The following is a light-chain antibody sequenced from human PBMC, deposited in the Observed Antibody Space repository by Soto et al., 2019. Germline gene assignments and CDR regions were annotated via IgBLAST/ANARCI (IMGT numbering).Light chain of an antibody. CDR3: AAWDDSLNGPV. J-gene: IGLJ3*02. CDR1: SSNIGRNI. V-gene: IGLV1-44*01. Sequence: QSVLTQPPATSGTPGQRVTISCSGSSSNIGRNIVNWYQQLPGTAPKLLIYSNHQRPLAVPDRFSASKSGTSASLGISGLQSEDEADYYCAAWDDSLNGPVFGGGTKLTVL. CDR2: SNH.